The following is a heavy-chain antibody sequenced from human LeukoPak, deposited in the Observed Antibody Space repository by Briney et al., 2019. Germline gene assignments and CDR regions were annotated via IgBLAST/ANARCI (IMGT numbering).Heavy chain of an antibody. J-gene: IGHJ3*02. CDR2: ISAYNGNT. V-gene: IGHV1-18*04. Sequence: ASVKVSCKASGYTFAGCYMHWVRQAPGQGLEWMGWISAYNGNTNYAQKLQGRVTMTTDTSTSTAYMELRSLRSDDTAVYYCARDQYPYYYDSSGYYAFDIWGQGTMVTVSS. CDR1: GYTFAGCY. D-gene: IGHD3-22*01. CDR3: ARDQYPYYYDSSGYYAFDI.